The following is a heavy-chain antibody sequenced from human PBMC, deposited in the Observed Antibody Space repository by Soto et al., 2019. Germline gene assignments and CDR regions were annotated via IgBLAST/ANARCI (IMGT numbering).Heavy chain of an antibody. CDR1: GFFFSDYS. J-gene: IGHJ3*02. CDR2: ISRSSRFV. CDR3: ARSGTGNPHDAFDI. Sequence: GGSLSLSCATSGFFFSDYSMNWVCQAPGGGLEWVSSISRSSRFVYYAESVEGRFTVSRDNAKNSLFLQMNSLTAGDTAVYYCARSGTGNPHDAFDIWGQGTKVTVSS. V-gene: IGHV3-21*01. D-gene: IGHD1-1*01.